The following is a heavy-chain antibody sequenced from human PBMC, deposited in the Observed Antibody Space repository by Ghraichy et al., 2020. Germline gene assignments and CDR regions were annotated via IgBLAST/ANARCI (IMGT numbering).Heavy chain of an antibody. CDR2: IVTTGDT. CDR3: ARGGGTYYSDSGSLNKFSY. V-gene: IGHV3-13*01. J-gene: IGHJ4*02. Sequence: GESLNISCAASGFTFSTHDMHWVRQAPGKGLEWVSAIVTTGDTYHASSVKGRFTAFRDNVKNSVYLQMNSLRVGDTAVYYCARGGGTYYSDSGSLNKFSYWGQGTLVAVSP. CDR1: GFTFSTHD. D-gene: IGHD3-10*01.